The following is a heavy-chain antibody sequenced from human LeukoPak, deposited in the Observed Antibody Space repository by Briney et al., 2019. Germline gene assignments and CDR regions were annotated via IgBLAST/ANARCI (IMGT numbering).Heavy chain of an antibody. CDR3: AREQVVPAAIRDDYYYMDV. V-gene: IGHV4-34*01. D-gene: IGHD2-2*01. CDR1: GGSFSGYY. CDR2: INHSGST. J-gene: IGHJ6*03. Sequence: SETLSLTCAVYGGSFSGYYWSWIRQPPGKGQEWIGEINHSGSTNYNPSLKSRVTISVDTSKNQFSLKLSSVTAADTAVYYCAREQVVPAAIRDDYYYMDVWGKGTTVTVSS.